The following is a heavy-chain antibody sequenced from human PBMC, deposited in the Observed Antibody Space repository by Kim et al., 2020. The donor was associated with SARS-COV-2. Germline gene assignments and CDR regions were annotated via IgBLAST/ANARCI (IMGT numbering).Heavy chain of an antibody. V-gene: IGHV3-66*01. CDR3: ARALAARRWFDP. Sequence: YYADSVKGRFTISRDNSKNTLYLQMNSLRAEDTAVYYCARALAARRWFDPWGQGTLVTVSS. J-gene: IGHJ5*02. D-gene: IGHD6-6*01.